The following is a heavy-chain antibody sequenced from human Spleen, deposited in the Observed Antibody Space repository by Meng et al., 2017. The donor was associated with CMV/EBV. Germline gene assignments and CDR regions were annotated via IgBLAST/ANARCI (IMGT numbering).Heavy chain of an antibody. Sequence: SGSAFDGCNMLGVRQAPGRGREGKGWITPEGSSTNNAQTFRGRVTTTRDTTVSTAYMELSTLRSADTAVYYCVRDWYSGSPGYYFDYWGQGTLVTVSS. CDR3: VRDWYSGSPGYYFDY. V-gene: IGHV1-2*02. CDR1: GSAFDGCN. CDR2: ITPEGSST. J-gene: IGHJ4*02. D-gene: IGHD1-26*01.